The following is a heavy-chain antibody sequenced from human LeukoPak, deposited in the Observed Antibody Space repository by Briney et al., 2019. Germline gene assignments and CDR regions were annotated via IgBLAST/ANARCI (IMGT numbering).Heavy chain of an antibody. CDR3: ASVVNPIVVEISETDY. CDR1: GFTFSSYA. Sequence: PGGSLRLSCAASGFTFSSYAMSWVRQAPGKGLEWVSAISGSGGSTYYADSVKGRFTISRDNSKNTLYLQMNSLRAEDTAVYYCASVVNPIVVEISETDYWGQGTLVTVSS. D-gene: IGHD2-21*01. CDR2: ISGSGGST. J-gene: IGHJ4*02. V-gene: IGHV3-23*01.